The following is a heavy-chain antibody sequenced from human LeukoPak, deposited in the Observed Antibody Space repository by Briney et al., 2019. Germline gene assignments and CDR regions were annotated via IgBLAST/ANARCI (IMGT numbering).Heavy chain of an antibody. D-gene: IGHD3-10*01. CDR2: ISSSSSYI. J-gene: IGHJ5*02. Sequence: GGSLRLSCAASGFTFSSYSMNWVRQAPGKGLEWVSSISSSSSYIYYADSVKGRSTISRDNAKNSLYLQMNSLRAEDTAVYYCARHVTWIRGVIKRWFDPWGQGALVTVSS. CDR3: ARHVTWIRGVIKRWFDP. CDR1: GFTFSSYS. V-gene: IGHV3-21*01.